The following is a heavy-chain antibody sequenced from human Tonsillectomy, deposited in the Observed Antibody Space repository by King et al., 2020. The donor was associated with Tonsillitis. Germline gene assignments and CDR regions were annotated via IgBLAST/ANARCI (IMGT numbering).Heavy chain of an antibody. V-gene: IGHV7-4-1*02. Sequence: QLVQSGSELKKPGASVKVSCKASGYTFSIYAMNWGRQAPGQGLEWMGWIDTNTGNPTYAQGFTGRFVFSSDTSARTAYLQISSLKAEDTAVYYCARDGVGNDAFDFWGQGTLVTVSS. CDR3: ARDGVGNDAFDF. D-gene: IGHD7-27*01. CDR2: IDTNTGNP. J-gene: IGHJ3*01. CDR1: GYTFSIYA.